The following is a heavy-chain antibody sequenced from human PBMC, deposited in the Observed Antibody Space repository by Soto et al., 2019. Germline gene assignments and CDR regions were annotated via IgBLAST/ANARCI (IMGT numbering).Heavy chain of an antibody. D-gene: IGHD3-22*01. CDR1: GGSISSGDYY. Sequence: SETLSLTCTVSGGSISSGDYYWSWIRQPPGKGLEWIGYIYYSGSTYYNPSLKSRVTISVDTSKNQFSLKLSSVTAADTAVYYCASKGYCDSSGAFNYWGQGTLVTVSS. CDR2: IYYSGST. CDR3: ASKGYCDSSGAFNY. V-gene: IGHV4-30-4*01. J-gene: IGHJ4*02.